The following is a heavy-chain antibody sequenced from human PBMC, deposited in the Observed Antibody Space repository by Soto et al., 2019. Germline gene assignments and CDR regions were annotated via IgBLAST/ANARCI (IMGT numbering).Heavy chain of an antibody. J-gene: IGHJ4*02. D-gene: IGHD3-10*01. CDR1: GFTFSSYA. CDR3: AKDSDQDGGYGSPGVFDY. CDR2: ISGSGGST. V-gene: IGHV3-23*01. Sequence: EVQLLESGGGLVQPGGSLRLSCAASGFTFSSYAMSWVRQAPGKGLEWVSAISGSGGSTYYADSVKGRFTISRDNSKNTLYLQMNSLRAEDTAVYYCAKDSDQDGGYGSPGVFDYWGQGTLVTVSS.